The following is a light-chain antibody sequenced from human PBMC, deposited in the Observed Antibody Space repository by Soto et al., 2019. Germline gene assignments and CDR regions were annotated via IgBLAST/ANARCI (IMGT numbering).Light chain of an antibody. V-gene: IGLV2-14*01. CDR2: EVS. CDR3: SSYTTSCSVV. CDR1: SSDVGGYKY. Sequence: QSALTQPASVSGSPGQSITISCTGTSSDVGGYKYVSWYQQHPGKAPKVMIYEVSNRPSGVSNRFSGSKSGNTASLTISGLQAEDEADYYCSSYTTSCSVVFGGGTKLTVL. J-gene: IGLJ2*01.